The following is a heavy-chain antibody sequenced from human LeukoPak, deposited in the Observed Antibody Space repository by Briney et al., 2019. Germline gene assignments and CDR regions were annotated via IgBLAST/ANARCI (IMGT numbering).Heavy chain of an antibody. CDR1: GFTFSSYA. CDR2: ISGSGGST. CDR3: AKDGGIVATVPYFDY. D-gene: IGHD5-12*01. J-gene: IGHJ4*02. V-gene: IGHV3-23*01. Sequence: GESLKISCAASGFTFSSYAMSWGRQAPGKGLEWVSAISGSGGSTYYADSVKGRFTISRDNSKNTLYLQMNSLRAEDTAVYYCAKDGGIVATVPYFDYWGQGALVTVSS.